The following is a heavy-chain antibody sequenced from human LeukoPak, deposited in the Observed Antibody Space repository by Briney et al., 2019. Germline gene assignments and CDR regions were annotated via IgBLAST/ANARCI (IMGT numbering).Heavy chain of an antibody. CDR1: GGSISDYF. V-gene: IGHV4-59*12. CDR3: ARDKYQLLSNKWFDP. Sequence: SETLSLTCSVSGGSISDYFWGWIRQPPGKGLEWIGHVYYIGKPTCSPSLESRVSISVGTSKNQFSLELTSVTAADTAVYYCARDKYQLLSNKWFDPWGQGTLVTVSS. J-gene: IGHJ5*02. D-gene: IGHD2-2*01. CDR2: VYYIGKP.